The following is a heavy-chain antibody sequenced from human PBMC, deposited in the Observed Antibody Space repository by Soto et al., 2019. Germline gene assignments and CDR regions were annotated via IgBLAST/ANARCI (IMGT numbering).Heavy chain of an antibody. CDR3: ARGYYYGAGRPTPGGMDV. V-gene: IGHV1-18*01. J-gene: IGHJ6*02. Sequence: QVHLVQSGAEVKKPGASVKVSCKASGYTFTNYDINWVRQAPGQGLEWMGWISPYTGNTNYAQKLQGRATMTTDTSTRTAYRELRSLRSDDTAVYYCARGYYYGAGRPTPGGMDVWGQGTTVTFAS. D-gene: IGHD3-10*01. CDR2: ISPYTGNT. CDR1: GYTFTNYD.